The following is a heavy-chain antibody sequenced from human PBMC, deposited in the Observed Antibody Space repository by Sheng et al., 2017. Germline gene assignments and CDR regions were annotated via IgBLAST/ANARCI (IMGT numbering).Heavy chain of an antibody. CDR1: GFSFSITW. D-gene: IGHD1-26*01. CDR2: IKSETDGGTT. Sequence: EVRLVESGGGLIKPGESLRLSCAASGFSFSITWMSWVRQAPGKGLEWVGRIKSETDGGTTEYAAHVKGRFTISRDNSKDMLFLQMNSLKTEDSAVYYCTTDQVGFGMDVVGPRDHGHRLL. V-gene: IGHV3-15*01. J-gene: IGHJ6*02. CDR3: TTDQVGFGMDV.